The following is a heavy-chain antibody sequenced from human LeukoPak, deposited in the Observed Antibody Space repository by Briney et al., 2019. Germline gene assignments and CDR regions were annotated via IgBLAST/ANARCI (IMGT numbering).Heavy chain of an antibody. V-gene: IGHV4-34*01. D-gene: IGHD6-13*01. CDR3: ARRPSSWAYWYFDL. CDR1: GGSFSGYY. Sequence: SETLSLTCAVYGGSFSGYYWSWIRQPPGKGLEWIGEINHSGSTNYNPSLKSRVTISVDTSKNQFSLKLSSVTAADTAVYYCARRPSSWAYWYFDLWGRGTLVTVSS. CDR2: INHSGST. J-gene: IGHJ2*01.